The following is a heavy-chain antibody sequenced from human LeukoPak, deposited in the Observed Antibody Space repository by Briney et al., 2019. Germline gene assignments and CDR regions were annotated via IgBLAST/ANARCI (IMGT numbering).Heavy chain of an antibody. CDR1: GFSFSSYN. J-gene: IGHJ6*03. CDR2: ISSSSSYI. CDR3: ARDPYSGTYGDTYYYYMDV. Sequence: GGSLRLSCAASGFSFSSYNMNWVRQAPGKGLEWVSFISSSSSYIYYVDSVKGRFTISRDNAKNSLYLQMNSLRAEDTAVYYCARDPYSGTYGDTYYYYMDVWGKGTTVTISS. D-gene: IGHD1-26*01. V-gene: IGHV3-21*01.